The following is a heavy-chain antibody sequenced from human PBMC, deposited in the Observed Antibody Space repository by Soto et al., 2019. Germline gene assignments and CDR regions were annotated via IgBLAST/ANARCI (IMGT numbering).Heavy chain of an antibody. CDR1: GFTFSNYA. CDR2: ISDNGGTT. CDR3: ARGPSTVATWLDY. J-gene: IGHJ4*02. V-gene: IGHV3-64*02. D-gene: IGHD4-17*01. Sequence: EVQLVESGEGLVQPGGSLRLSCAASGFTFSNYAMHWVRQAPGKGLEYVSAISDNGGTTYYADSVKGRFTISRDNSKNTLYIQMGSLRAEDLAVYYCARGPSTVATWLDYWGPGTLVTVSS.